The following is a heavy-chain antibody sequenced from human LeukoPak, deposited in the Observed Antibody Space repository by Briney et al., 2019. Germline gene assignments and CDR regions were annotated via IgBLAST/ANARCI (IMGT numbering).Heavy chain of an antibody. D-gene: IGHD4-17*01. CDR3: ARERDYGYSGRAFDI. J-gene: IGHJ3*02. V-gene: IGHV4-61*01. CDR2: IHYIGST. Sequence: SETLSLTCTVSGGSVRSGSYYWSWIRQPPGKELEWIGYIHYIGSTSNNPSLKSRVTISIDTSKNQISLKLNSVTAADTAVYYCARERDYGYSGRAFDIWAKGQWSSSLQ. CDR1: GGSVRSGSYY.